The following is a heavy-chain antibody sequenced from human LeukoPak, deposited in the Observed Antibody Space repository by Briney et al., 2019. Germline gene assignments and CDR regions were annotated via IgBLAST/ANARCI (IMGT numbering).Heavy chain of an antibody. CDR1: GGTFSSYA. CDR3: ARDSPRDKEFDY. CDR2: IIPIFGTA. J-gene: IGHJ4*02. V-gene: IGHV1-69*05. D-gene: IGHD5-24*01. Sequence: ASVKVSCKASGGTFSSYAISWVRQAPGQGLEWMGGIIPIFGTANYAQKFQGRVTITTDESTSTAYMELSSLRSEDTAVYYCARDSPRDKEFDYWGQGTLVTVSS.